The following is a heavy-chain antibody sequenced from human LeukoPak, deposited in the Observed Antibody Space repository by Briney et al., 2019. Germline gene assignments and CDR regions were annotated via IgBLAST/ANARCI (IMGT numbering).Heavy chain of an antibody. CDR2: INHSGST. J-gene: IGHJ6*02. CDR1: GGSFGGYY. V-gene: IGHV4-34*01. CDR3: ARGSYYYGSGSYYNNPTYYYYYGMDV. Sequence: SETLPLTCAVYGGSFGGYYWSWIRQPPGKGLEWIGEINHSGSTNYNPSLKSRVTISVDTSKNQFSLKLSSVTAADTAVYYCARGSYYYGSGSYYNNPTYYYYYGMDVWGQGTTVTVSS. D-gene: IGHD3-10*01.